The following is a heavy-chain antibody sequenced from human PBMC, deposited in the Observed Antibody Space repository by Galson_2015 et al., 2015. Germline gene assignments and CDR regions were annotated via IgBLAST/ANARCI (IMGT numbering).Heavy chain of an antibody. CDR1: GFTVSSNY. V-gene: IGHV3-53*01. Sequence: SLRLSCAASGFTVSSNYMSWVRQAPGKGLEWVSVIYSGGSTYYADSVKGRFTISRDNSKNTLYLQMNSLRVEDTAVYYCARDWRMGPYYYYGMDVWGQGTTVTVSS. D-gene: IGHD3-3*01. J-gene: IGHJ6*02. CDR2: IYSGGST. CDR3: ARDWRMGPYYYYGMDV.